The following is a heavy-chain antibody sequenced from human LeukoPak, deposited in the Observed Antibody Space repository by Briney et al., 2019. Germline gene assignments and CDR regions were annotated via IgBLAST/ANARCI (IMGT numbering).Heavy chain of an antibody. J-gene: IGHJ4*02. V-gene: IGHV3-53*01. CDR1: EFSVGSNY. Sequence: GGSLRLSCAASEFSVGSNYMSWVRQAPGKELEWVAVIYTGGGRYYADSVRGRLTISRDTSKNMVFLQMNSLRVEDTAVYYCERGIDYWGRGTLVTVSS. CDR2: IYTGGGR. CDR3: ERGIDY.